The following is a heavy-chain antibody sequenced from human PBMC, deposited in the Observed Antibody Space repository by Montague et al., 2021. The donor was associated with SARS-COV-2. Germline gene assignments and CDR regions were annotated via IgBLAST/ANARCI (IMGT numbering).Heavy chain of an antibody. V-gene: IGHV4-39*01. CDR1: GGSISSSSYY. Sequence: SETLSLTCTVSGGSISSSSYYWGWIRQPPGKGLEWIGSIYYSGSTYYNPSLKSRVTISVDTSKNQFSLKLSSVTAADTAVSYCARLRDILTGYCNWFDPWGQGTLVTVSS. J-gene: IGHJ5*02. CDR3: ARLRDILTGYCNWFDP. D-gene: IGHD3-9*01. CDR2: IYYSGST.